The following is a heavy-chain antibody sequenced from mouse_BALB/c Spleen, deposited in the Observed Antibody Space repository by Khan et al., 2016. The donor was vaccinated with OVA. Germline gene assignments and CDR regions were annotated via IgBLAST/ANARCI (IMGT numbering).Heavy chain of an antibody. CDR3: ARKNGSDFDY. Sequence: VRLQQSGPELVKPGASVKISCKASGYSFTGYFMNWVMQSHGKSLEWIGRINPHIGETFYNQKFKGKAILTVDESSSTVHMERRSLASEDSAVYYCARKNGSDFDYWGQGTTLTVSS. D-gene: IGHD1-1*01. CDR2: INPHIGET. V-gene: IGHV1-20*02. CDR1: GYSFTGYF. J-gene: IGHJ2*01.